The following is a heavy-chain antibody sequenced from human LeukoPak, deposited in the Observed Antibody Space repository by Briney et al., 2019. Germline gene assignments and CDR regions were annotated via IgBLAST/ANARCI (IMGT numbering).Heavy chain of an antibody. D-gene: IGHD3-22*01. CDR3: ARGMYSSSESFDV. Sequence: GASVKVSCTASGYTFGAHYIHWLRQAPGPGLEYMGWINPSAGDTRFAERSKGRVTLTRDTSTTTVYMELTRLTFGDTAVYFCARGMYSSSESFDVWGQGTMVVVSS. CDR2: INPSAGDT. V-gene: IGHV1-2*02. CDR1: GYTFGAHY. J-gene: IGHJ3*01.